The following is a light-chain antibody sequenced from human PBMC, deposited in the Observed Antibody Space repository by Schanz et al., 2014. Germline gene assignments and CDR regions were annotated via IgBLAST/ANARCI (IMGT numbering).Light chain of an antibody. CDR2: AAS. V-gene: IGKV1D-12*01. CDR3: QQTNTFPLT. Sequence: GYRVTITCRASQDISSWLAWYQQKPAKAPKLLIYAASSLQSGVPSRISGSGSGTDFTLTISALQPEDFGTYYCQQTNTFPLTFGGGTKVEIK. CDR1: QDISSW. J-gene: IGKJ4*01.